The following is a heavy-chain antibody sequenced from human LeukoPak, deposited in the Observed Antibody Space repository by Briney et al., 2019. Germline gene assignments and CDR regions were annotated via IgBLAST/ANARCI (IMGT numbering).Heavy chain of an antibody. V-gene: IGHV3-15*01. CDR3: TTDKLYGGDSGSFDY. CDR2: IKTKADGGTT. J-gene: IGHJ4*02. D-gene: IGHD4-23*01. CDR1: GGSISSYY. Sequence: ETLSLTCTVSGGSISSYYWSWIRQPPGKGLEWVGRIKTKADGGTTDYAAPVKGRFTISRDDSKNTLYLQMNSLKTEDTAVYYCTTDKLYGGDSGSFDYWGQGALVTVSS.